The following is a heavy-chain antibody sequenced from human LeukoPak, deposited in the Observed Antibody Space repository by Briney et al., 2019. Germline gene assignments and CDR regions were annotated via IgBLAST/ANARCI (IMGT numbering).Heavy chain of an antibody. J-gene: IGHJ3*02. CDR1: GYTLTELS. D-gene: IGHD6-25*01. CDR3: ARAAKRTFDI. V-gene: IGHV1-24*01. CDR2: FDPEDGET. Sequence: ASVKVSCKVSGYTLTELSMHWVRQAPGKGLEWMGGFDPEDGETIYAQKFQGRVTMTEDTSTDTAYMELNSLRAEDTALYYCARAAKRTFDIWGQGTMVTVSS.